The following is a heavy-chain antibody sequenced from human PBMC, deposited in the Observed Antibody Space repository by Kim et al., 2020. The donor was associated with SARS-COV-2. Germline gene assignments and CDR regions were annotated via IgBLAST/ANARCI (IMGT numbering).Heavy chain of an antibody. D-gene: IGHD3-3*02. V-gene: IGHV3-48*02. Sequence: GGSLRLSCAASGFTFSSYSMNWVRQAPGKGLEWVSYISSSSSTIYYADSVKGRFTISRDNAKNSLYLQMNSLRDEDTAVYYCARGSHFALQKEGFDYWGQGTLVTVSS. CDR1: GFTFSSYS. CDR3: ARGSHFALQKEGFDY. J-gene: IGHJ4*02. CDR2: ISSSSSTI.